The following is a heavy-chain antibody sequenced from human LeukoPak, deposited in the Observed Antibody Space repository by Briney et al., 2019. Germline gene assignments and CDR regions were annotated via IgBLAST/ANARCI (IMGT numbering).Heavy chain of an antibody. J-gene: IGHJ4*02. CDR2: IYYSGST. CDR1: GGSISSSSYY. D-gene: IGHD4-23*01. CDR3: ASGNYGGNSLYFDY. Sequence: SETLSLTCTVSGGSISSSSYYWGWIRQPPGKGLEWIGSIYYSGSTNYNPSLKSRVTISVDTSKNQFSLKLSSVTAADTAVYYCASGNYGGNSLYFDYWGQGTLVTVSS. V-gene: IGHV4-39*07.